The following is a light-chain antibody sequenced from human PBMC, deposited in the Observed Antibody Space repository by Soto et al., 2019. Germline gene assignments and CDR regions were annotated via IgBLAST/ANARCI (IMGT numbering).Light chain of an antibody. J-gene: IGLJ1*01. CDR1: SSDVGGYNY. CDR3: CSYTNRAYV. CDR2: DVS. V-gene: IGLV2-14*03. Sequence: QSVLTQPASVSGSPGQSITISCTGTSSDVGGYNYVSWYQQHPAKAPNLMIYDVSKRPSGVPDRFSGSKSGNTASLTISGLQAEDEGDYYCCSYTNRAYVFGTGTKVTVL.